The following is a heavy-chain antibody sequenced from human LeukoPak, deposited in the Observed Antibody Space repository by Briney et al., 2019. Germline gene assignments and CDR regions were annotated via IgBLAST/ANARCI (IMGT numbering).Heavy chain of an antibody. CDR1: GGSISSGSYY. D-gene: IGHD4-17*01. Sequence: SETLSLTCTVSGGSISSGSYYWSWIRQPAGKGLEWIGRIYTSGSTNYNPSLKSRVTISVDTSKNQFSLKLSSVTAADTAVYYCARDYGDYWPHFDYWGQGTLVTVSS. CDR2: IYTSGST. V-gene: IGHV4-61*02. J-gene: IGHJ4*02. CDR3: ARDYGDYWPHFDY.